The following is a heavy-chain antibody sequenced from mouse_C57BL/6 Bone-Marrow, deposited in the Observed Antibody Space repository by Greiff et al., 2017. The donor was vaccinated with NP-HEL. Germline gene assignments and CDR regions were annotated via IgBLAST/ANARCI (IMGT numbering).Heavy chain of an antibody. D-gene: IGHD2-12*01. CDR3: ARDYYRGFAY. CDR1: GYSITSGYD. CDR2: ISYSGST. V-gene: IGHV3-1*01. J-gene: IGHJ3*01. Sequence: EVKLQESGPGMVKPSQSLSLPCTVTGYSITSGYDWHWIRHFPGNKLEWMGYISYSGSTNYNPSLKSRISITHDTSKNHFFLKLNSVTTEDTATYYCARDYYRGFAYWGQGTLVTVSA.